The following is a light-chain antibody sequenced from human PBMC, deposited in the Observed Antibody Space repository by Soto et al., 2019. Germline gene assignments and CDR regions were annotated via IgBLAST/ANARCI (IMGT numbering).Light chain of an antibody. V-gene: IGKV3-20*01. Sequence: EIVLTQSPGTLSLSPGERATLSCRASQSVSSNYLAWYQQKPGQAPRLLISGASSRATGIPDRFSGSGSGTDFTLTISRLEAEDFAVYYCQLYGSAPRYTFGQGNKLEIK. CDR3: QLYGSAPRYT. J-gene: IGKJ2*01. CDR1: QSVSSNY. CDR2: GAS.